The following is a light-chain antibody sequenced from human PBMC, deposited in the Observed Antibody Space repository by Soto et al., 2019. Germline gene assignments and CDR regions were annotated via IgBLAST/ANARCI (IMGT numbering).Light chain of an antibody. CDR2: EVS. V-gene: IGLV2-14*01. J-gene: IGLJ2*01. CDR1: SSDVGGYNY. Sequence: QSVLTQPASVSGSPGQSITISCTGTSSDVGGYNYVSWYQQHPGKATKLMIYEVSNRPSGVSNRFSCSKSGNTASLTISGLQEEDEADYYCSSYTSSSVVFGGGTQLTVL. CDR3: SSYTSSSVV.